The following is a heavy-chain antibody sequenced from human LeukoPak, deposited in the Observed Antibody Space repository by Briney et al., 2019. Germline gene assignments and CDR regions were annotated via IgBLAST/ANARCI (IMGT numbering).Heavy chain of an antibody. J-gene: IGHJ4*02. CDR3: ARDYGGSSPFDY. CDR1: GFTFSSYG. D-gene: IGHD4-23*01. CDR2: MSYDGSNK. Sequence: GGSLRLSCVVSGFTFSSYGMHWVRQAPGKGLEWVAVMSYDGSNKYYADSVKGRFTISRDNSKNTLFLQMNSLRGEDTAVYYCARDYGGSSPFDYWGQGTLVTVSS. V-gene: IGHV3-30*03.